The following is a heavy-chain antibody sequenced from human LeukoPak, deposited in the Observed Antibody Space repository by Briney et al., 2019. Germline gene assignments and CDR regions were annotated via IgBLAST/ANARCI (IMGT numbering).Heavy chain of an antibody. CDR1: GGSISSSSYY. CDR3: ARLLWFGEPRPYYFDY. V-gene: IGHV4-39*01. J-gene: IGHJ4*02. D-gene: IGHD3-10*01. Sequence: SETLSLTCTVSGGSISSSSYYWGWIRQPPGKGLEWIGSIYYSGSTYYNPSLKSRVTISVDTSKNQFSLKLSSVTAADTAVYYCARLLWFGEPRPYYFDYWGQGTLVTVSS. CDR2: IYYSGST.